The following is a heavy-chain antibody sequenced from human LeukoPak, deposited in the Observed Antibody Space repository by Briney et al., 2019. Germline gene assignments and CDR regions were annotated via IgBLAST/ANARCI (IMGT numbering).Heavy chain of an antibody. CDR3: ARAYDSSGYDAFDI. Sequence: ASVKVSCKASGYTFNRYGISWVRQAPGQGLEWMGWISAYNGNTNYAQKLQGRVTMTTDTSTSTAYMELRSLRSDDTAVYYCARAYDSSGYDAFDIWGQGTMVTVSS. V-gene: IGHV1-18*01. CDR2: ISAYNGNT. D-gene: IGHD3-22*01. J-gene: IGHJ3*02. CDR1: GYTFNRYG.